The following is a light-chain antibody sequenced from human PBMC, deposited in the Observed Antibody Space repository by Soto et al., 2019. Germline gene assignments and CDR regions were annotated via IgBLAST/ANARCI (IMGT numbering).Light chain of an antibody. Sequence: QSVLTQPPSASGSPGRSVTISCSGTSSDIGAYNYVSWYQQHPGKAPKLLISEVTKRPSGVPDRFSGSKSGNTASLTVSGLQGDDEADYYCSSYGGNNNYVIFGGGTQLTVL. CDR3: SSYGGNNNYVI. V-gene: IGLV2-8*01. J-gene: IGLJ2*01. CDR2: EVT. CDR1: SSDIGAYNY.